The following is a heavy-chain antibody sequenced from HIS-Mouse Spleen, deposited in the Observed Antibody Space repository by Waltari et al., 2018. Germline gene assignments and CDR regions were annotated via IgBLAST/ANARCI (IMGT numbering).Heavy chain of an antibody. D-gene: IGHD6-13*01. CDR3: AREIPYSSSWYDWYFDL. CDR1: GGSISSSSYY. Sequence: QLQLQESGPGLVKPSETLSLTCTVSGGSISSSSYYWGWFRQPPGKGLEWIGSIYYSGSTNSNPSLKSRVTRSVDTSKNQFSLKLSSVTAADTAVYYCAREIPYSSSWYDWYFDLWGRGTLVTVSS. V-gene: IGHV4-39*07. CDR2: IYYSGST. J-gene: IGHJ2*01.